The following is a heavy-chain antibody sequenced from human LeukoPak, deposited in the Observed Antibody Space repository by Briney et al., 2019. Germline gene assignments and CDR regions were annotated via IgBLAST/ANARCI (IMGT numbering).Heavy chain of an antibody. Sequence: SETLSLTCTVSGGSISSGGYSWSWIRQPPGKGLEWIGYIYYSGSTYYNPSLKSRVTISVDTSKNQFSLKLSSVTAADTAVYYCARVQVVVVGNWFDPWGQGTLVTVSS. V-gene: IGHV4-30-4*07. CDR2: IYYSGST. D-gene: IGHD2-15*01. J-gene: IGHJ5*02. CDR1: GGSISSGGYS. CDR3: ARVQVVVVGNWFDP.